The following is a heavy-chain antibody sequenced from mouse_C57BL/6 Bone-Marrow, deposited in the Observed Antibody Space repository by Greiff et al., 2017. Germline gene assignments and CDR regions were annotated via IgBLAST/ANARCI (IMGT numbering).Heavy chain of an antibody. V-gene: IGHV1-18*01. D-gene: IGHD2-4*01. CDR1: GYTFTDYN. Sequence: EVQLLESGPELVKPGASVKIPCKASGYTFTDYNMDWVKQSPGKSLEWIGDINPNDGGTIYNQKFKGKATLTVDKSSSTAYMELRSLTSEDTAVYYCARSGKDYDGVYFDYWGQGTTLTVSS. CDR3: ARSGKDYDGVYFDY. CDR2: INPNDGGT. J-gene: IGHJ2*01.